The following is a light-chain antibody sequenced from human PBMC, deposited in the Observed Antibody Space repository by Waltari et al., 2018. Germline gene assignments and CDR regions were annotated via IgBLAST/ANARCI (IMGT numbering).Light chain of an antibody. CDR2: DVS. V-gene: IGLV2-23*02. CDR3: CSYAGSSTYVV. CDR1: SSDVGSYNL. J-gene: IGLJ2*01. Sequence: QSALTQPASVSGSPGQSITISCTGTSSDVGSYNLVSWYQQHPGKTPKRMIYDVSKRPSGVSNRFSGSKSGNTASLTISGLQTEDEADYYCCSYAGSSTYVVFGGGTKLTVL.